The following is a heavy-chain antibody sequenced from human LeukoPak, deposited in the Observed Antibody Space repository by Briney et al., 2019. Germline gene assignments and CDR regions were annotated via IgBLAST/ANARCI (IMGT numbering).Heavy chain of an antibody. V-gene: IGHV3-23*01. J-gene: IGHJ5*02. CDR1: GFTFSSYA. CDR2: ISGSGGST. Sequence: GGSLRLSCSASGFTFSSYAESWVRQAPGKGLEWVSAISGSGGSTYYADSVKGRFTISRDNSKNTLYLQMNSLRAEDTAVYYCAKEITMVRGVKPNWFDPWGPGTLVTVSS. D-gene: IGHD3-10*01. CDR3: AKEITMVRGVKPNWFDP.